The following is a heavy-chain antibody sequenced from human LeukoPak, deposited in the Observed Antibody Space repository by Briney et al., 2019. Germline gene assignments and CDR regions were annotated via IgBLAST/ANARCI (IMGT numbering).Heavy chain of an antibody. CDR2: IYTSGST. CDR1: GGSISSGSYY. J-gene: IGHJ4*02. CDR3: ARLGSHEVYYFDY. D-gene: IGHD3-16*01. V-gene: IGHV4-61*02. Sequence: SETLSLTCTVSGGSISSGSYYWSWIRQPAGKGLEWIGRIYTSGSTNYNPSLKSRVTISVDTSKNQFSLKLSSVTAADTAVYYCARLGSHEVYYFDYWGQGTLVTVSS.